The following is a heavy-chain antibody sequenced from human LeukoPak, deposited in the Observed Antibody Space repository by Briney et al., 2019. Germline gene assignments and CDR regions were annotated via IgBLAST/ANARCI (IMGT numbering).Heavy chain of an antibody. Sequence: PGGSLRLSCAASGFTFSSYAMHWVRQAPGKGLEWVAVISYDGSNKYYADSVKGRFTISRDNSKNTLYLQMNSLRAEDTAVYYCARDVPGLIIDYWGQGTLVTVSS. V-gene: IGHV3-30-3*01. D-gene: IGHD3-16*01. J-gene: IGHJ4*02. CDR2: ISYDGSNK. CDR1: GFTFSSYA. CDR3: ARDVPGLIIDY.